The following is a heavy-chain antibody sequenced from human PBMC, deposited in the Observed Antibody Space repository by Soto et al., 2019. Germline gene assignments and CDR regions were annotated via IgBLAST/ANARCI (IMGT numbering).Heavy chain of an antibody. D-gene: IGHD2-15*01. CDR1: GGSISSSGYY. Sequence: PSETLSLTCTVSGGSISSSGYYWSWIRQHPGKGLEWIGYIYYSGSTYYNPSLKSRVTISVDTSKNQFSLQLSSVTAADTAVYYCARDSCSGGSCYSGNFDYWGQGTLVTVSS. CDR2: IYYSGST. CDR3: ARDSCSGGSCYSGNFDY. V-gene: IGHV4-31*03. J-gene: IGHJ4*02.